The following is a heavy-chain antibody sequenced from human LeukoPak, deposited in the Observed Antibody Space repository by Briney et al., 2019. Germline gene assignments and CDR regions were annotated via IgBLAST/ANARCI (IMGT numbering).Heavy chain of an antibody. D-gene: IGHD3-3*01. CDR2: IYYSGST. J-gene: IGHJ4*02. CDR3: ARILGDDFWSGHVGG. CDR1: GGSISSSSYY. V-gene: IGHV4-39*01. Sequence: SETLSLTCAVSGGSISSSSYYWGWIRQPPGKGLEWIGSIYYSGSTYYNPSLKSRVTISVDTSKNQFSLKLSSVTAADTAVYYCARILGDDFWSGHVGGWGQGTLVTVSS.